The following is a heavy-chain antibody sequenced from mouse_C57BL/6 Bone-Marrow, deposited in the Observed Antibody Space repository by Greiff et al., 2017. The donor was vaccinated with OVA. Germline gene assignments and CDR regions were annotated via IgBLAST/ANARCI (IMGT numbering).Heavy chain of an antibody. Sequence: QVQLKQPGAELVKPGASVKLSCKASGYNFTSYWMHWVKQRPGRGLEWIGRIDPNSGGTQYNEKFKSKATLTVDKPSSTAYMQLSSLTSEDSAVYYCARRGDYSNAMDYWGQGTSVTVSS. CDR3: ARRGDYSNAMDY. J-gene: IGHJ4*01. CDR2: IDPNSGGT. CDR1: GYNFTSYW. V-gene: IGHV1-72*01. D-gene: IGHD2-5*01.